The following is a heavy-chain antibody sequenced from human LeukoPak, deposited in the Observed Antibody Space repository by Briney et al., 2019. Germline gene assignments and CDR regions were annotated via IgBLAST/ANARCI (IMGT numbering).Heavy chain of an antibody. J-gene: IGHJ4*02. D-gene: IGHD5-18*01. Sequence: GGSLRLSCAASGFTFRNSWMTWVRQSPGKGLEWVASINNDGTEKYYGDSVNRRFSISRDNSKDSLYLQMNFLRPEDASTYYCARDSGYSTFDLWGRGTRVIVSS. CDR2: INNDGTEK. CDR3: ARDSGYSTFDL. V-gene: IGHV3-7*01. CDR1: GFTFRNSW.